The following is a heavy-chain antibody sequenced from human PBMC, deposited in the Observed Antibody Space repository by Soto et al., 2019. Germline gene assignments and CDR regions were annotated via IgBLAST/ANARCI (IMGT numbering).Heavy chain of an antibody. CDR1: GFTFSGHA. CDR3: AKEAYCGGDCYLYYFNY. D-gene: IGHD2-21*02. CDR2: ISGSGGTT. V-gene: IGHV3-23*01. Sequence: PGGSLRLSCAASGFTFSGHAMSWVRQAPGKGLEWVSGISGSGGTTYYADSVKGRFTISRDNSKNTLYLQMNSLRAEDTAVYYCAKEAYCGGDCYLYYFNYWGQGTLVTVSS. J-gene: IGHJ4*02.